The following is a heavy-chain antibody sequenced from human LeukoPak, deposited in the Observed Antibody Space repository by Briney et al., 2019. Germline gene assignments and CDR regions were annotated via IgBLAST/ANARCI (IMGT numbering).Heavy chain of an antibody. CDR3: ARGKEDIVVVPAAIWFDP. J-gene: IGHJ5*02. CDR2: INHSGST. V-gene: IGHV4-34*01. D-gene: IGHD2-2*01. CDR1: GGSFSGYY. Sequence: RPSETLSLTCAVYGGSFSGYYWSWIRQPPGKGLEWIGEINHSGSTNYNPSLKSRVTISVDTSKNQFSLKLSSVTAADTAVYYCARGKEDIVVVPAAIWFDPWGQGTLVTASS.